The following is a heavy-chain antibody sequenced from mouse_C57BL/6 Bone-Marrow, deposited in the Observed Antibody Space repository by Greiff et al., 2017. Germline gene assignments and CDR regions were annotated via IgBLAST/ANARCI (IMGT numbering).Heavy chain of an antibody. CDR1: GYTFTSYW. J-gene: IGHJ4*01. V-gene: IGHV1-72*01. CDR2: IEPSSGGT. D-gene: IGHD4-1*01. Sequence: QVQLQQPGAELVKPGASVKLSCKASGYTFTSYWMHWVKQRPGRGLEWIGRIEPSSGGTKYNEKVKSKATLPVDKPSSAAYMPLSSLTSEDSAVYSCATYWAMDYWGQGTSVTVSS. CDR3: ATYWAMDY.